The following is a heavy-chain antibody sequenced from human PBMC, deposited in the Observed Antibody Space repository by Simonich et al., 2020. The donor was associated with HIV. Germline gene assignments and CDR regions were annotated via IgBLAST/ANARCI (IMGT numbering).Heavy chain of an antibody. CDR2: ITSSNTYI. D-gene: IGHD1-26*01. Sequence: EVQLVESGGGLVKPGGSLRLSCAASGFTFSYYSLNWVRQAHGRGLEWLSSITSSNTYINYADSVKGRFTISRDNAKNSLYLQMNSLRAEDTAVYYCARFLGSYGWDYFFDSWGQGTLVTVSS. V-gene: IGHV3-21*01. CDR1: GFTFSYYS. CDR3: ARFLGSYGWDYFFDS. J-gene: IGHJ4*02.